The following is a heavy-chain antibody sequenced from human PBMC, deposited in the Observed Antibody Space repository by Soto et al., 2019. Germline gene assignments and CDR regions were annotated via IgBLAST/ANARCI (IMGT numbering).Heavy chain of an antibody. CDR1: GFTFSSYA. V-gene: IGHV3-23*01. CDR2: ISGSGGST. Sequence: EVQLLESGGGLVQPGGSLRLSCAASGFTFSSYAMSWVRQAPGKGLEWVSAISGSGGSTYYADSVKGRFTISRDNSKNTLYLQMNSLRAEDTAVYYVAKDSEGGGGYECVDYWGQGTLVTVSS. D-gene: IGHD5-12*01. J-gene: IGHJ4*02. CDR3: AKDSEGGGGYECVDY.